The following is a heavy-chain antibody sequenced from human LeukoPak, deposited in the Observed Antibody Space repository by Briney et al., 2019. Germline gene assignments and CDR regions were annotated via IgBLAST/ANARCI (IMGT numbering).Heavy chain of an antibody. D-gene: IGHD6-19*01. CDR1: GFSFRSYA. Sequence: GGSLRLSCSASGFSFRSYAMHWVRQAPGKGLEWLAIISFDGSNKDLADSVKGRFTISRDNSKDTPCLQMDSLRPEDTAVYYCARGTGWYVDYWGQGTLVTVSS. CDR2: ISFDGSNK. J-gene: IGHJ4*02. V-gene: IGHV3-30*04. CDR3: ARGTGWYVDY.